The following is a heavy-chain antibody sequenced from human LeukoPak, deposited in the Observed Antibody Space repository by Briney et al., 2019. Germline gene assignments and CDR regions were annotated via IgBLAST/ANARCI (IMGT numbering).Heavy chain of an antibody. CDR1: GFTFSSCG. V-gene: IGHV3-33*01. CDR2: IWYDGSNT. Sequence: PGGSLRLSCAASGFTFSSCGMHWVRQAPGKGLEWVAVIWYDGSNTYYADSVKGRFTISRDNSKNTLYLQMNSLRAEDTAVYYCARGDLYGDYVILNWGGGRLVTVSS. D-gene: IGHD4-17*01. CDR3: ARGDLYGDYVILN. J-gene: IGHJ4*02.